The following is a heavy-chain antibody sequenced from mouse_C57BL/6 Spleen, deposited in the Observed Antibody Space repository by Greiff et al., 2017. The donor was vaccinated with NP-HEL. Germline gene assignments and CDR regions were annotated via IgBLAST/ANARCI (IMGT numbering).Heavy chain of an antibody. CDR2: INPGSGGT. Sequence: VQLHQSGAELVRPGTSVKVSCKASGYAFTNYLIEWVKQRPGQGLEWIGVINPGSGGTNYNEKFKGKATLTADKSSSTAYMQLSSLTSEDSAVYFCARGKYYYGSSYAFDYWGQGTTLTVSS. V-gene: IGHV1-54*01. J-gene: IGHJ2*01. CDR1: GYAFTNYL. D-gene: IGHD1-1*01. CDR3: ARGKYYYGSSYAFDY.